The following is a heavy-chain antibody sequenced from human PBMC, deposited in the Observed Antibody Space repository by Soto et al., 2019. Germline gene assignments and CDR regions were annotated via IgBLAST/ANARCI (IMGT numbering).Heavy chain of an antibody. CDR3: ARGGYSGYDYDAFDI. D-gene: IGHD5-12*01. CDR1: GFTFSSYD. Sequence: EVQLVESGGGLVQPGGSLRLSCAASGFTFSSYDMHWVRQATGKGLEWVSAIGTAGDTYYPGSVKGRFTISRENAKNSLYIQMNSLRAGDTAVYYCARGGYSGYDYDAFDIWGQGTMVTVSS. CDR2: IGTAGDT. J-gene: IGHJ3*02. V-gene: IGHV3-13*04.